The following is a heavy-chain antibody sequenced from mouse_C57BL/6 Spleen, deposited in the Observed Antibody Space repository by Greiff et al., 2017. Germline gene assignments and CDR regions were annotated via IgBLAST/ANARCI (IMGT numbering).Heavy chain of an antibody. V-gene: IGHV3-1*01. CDR3: ARANYGNPWFAY. CDR2: ISYSGST. CDR1: GYSITSGYD. J-gene: IGHJ3*01. D-gene: IGHD2-1*01. Sequence: EVQGVESGPGMVKPSQSLSLTCTVTGYSITSGYDWHWIRHFPGNKLEWMGYISYSGSTNYNPSLKSRISITHDTSKNHFFLKLNSVTTEDTATYYCARANYGNPWFAYWGQGTLVTVSA.